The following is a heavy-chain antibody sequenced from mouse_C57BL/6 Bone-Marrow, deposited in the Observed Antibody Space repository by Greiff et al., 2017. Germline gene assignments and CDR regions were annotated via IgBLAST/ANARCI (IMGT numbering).Heavy chain of an antibody. D-gene: IGHD2-3*01. CDR2: INPYNGGT. CDR1: GYTFTDYY. V-gene: IGHV1-19*01. Sequence: VQLQQSGPVLVKPGASVKMSCKASGYTFTDYYINWVKQGHGKSLEWIGVINPYNGGTSYNQKFKGKATLTVDKSSRTAYMELNSLTSEDSAVYYCALYDGYYLYYAMDYWGQGTTVTVSS. J-gene: IGHJ4*01. CDR3: ALYDGYYLYYAMDY.